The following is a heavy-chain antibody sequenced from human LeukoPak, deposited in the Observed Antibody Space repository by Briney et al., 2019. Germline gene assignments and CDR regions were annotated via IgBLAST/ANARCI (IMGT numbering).Heavy chain of an antibody. D-gene: IGHD3-16*01. CDR3: ARDYGGMFDY. J-gene: IGHJ4*02. Sequence: SETLSLTCTISGGSISSSSYYWGWIRQPPGKGLEWIGSIYYSGSTYYNPSLKSRVTISVDTSKNQFSLKLSSVTAADTAVYYCARDYGGMFDYWGQGTLVTVSS. V-gene: IGHV4-39*07. CDR2: IYYSGST. CDR1: GGSISSSSYY.